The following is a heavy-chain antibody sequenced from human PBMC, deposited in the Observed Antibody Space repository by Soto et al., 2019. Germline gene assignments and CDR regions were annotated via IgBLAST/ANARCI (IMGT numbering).Heavy chain of an antibody. Sequence: GGSLRLSCAASGFTFSSYSMNWVRQAPGKGLEWVSYISSSSSTIYYADSVKGRFTISRDNAKNSLYLQMNSLRAEDTAGDYCARDYGSGSSTYYYYYMDVWGKGTTVTVSS. V-gene: IGHV3-48*01. CDR3: ARDYGSGSSTYYYYYMDV. CDR1: GFTFSSYS. CDR2: ISSSSSTI. J-gene: IGHJ6*03. D-gene: IGHD3-10*01.